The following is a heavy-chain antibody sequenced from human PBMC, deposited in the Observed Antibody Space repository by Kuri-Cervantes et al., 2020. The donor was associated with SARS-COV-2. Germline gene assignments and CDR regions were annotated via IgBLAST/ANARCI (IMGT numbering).Heavy chain of an antibody. Sequence: GGSLRLSCAASGFTFSNAWMSWVRQAPGKGLEWVGRIKSKTDGGTTDYAAPVKGRFTISRDDSKNTLYLQMNSLKTEDTAVYYCTTDLPNPTYPRYYYYYYGMDVWGQGTTVTVS. D-gene: IGHD2-2*02. CDR1: GFTFSNAW. J-gene: IGHJ6*02. CDR2: IKSKTDGGTT. CDR3: TTDLPNPTYPRYYYYYYGMDV. V-gene: IGHV3-15*01.